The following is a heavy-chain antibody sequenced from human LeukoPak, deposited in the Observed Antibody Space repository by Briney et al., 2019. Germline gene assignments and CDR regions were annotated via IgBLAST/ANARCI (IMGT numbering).Heavy chain of an antibody. CDR3: TSKIVAGYYYYMDV. D-gene: IGHD3-22*01. J-gene: IGHJ6*03. CDR2: IRSKAYGGTT. V-gene: IGHV3-49*04. CDR1: GFTFGDYA. Sequence: PGRSLRLSCTASGFTFGDYAMSWVRQAPGKGLEWVGFIRSKAYGGTTEYAASVKGRFTISRDDSKSIAYLQMNSLKTEDTAVYYCTSKIVAGYYYYMDVWGKGTTVTISS.